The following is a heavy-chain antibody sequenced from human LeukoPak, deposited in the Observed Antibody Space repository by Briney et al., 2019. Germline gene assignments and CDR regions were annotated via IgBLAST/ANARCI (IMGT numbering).Heavy chain of an antibody. V-gene: IGHV1-8*01. D-gene: IGHD2-15*01. Sequence: ASVKVSCKASGYTFTSYDINWVRQATGQGLEWMGWMNPNSGNTGYAHKFQGRVTMTRNTSISTAYMELSSLRSEDTAVYYCARATIYCSGGSCYRGTFDYWGQGTLVTVSS. CDR1: GYTFTSYD. CDR3: ARATIYCSGGSCYRGTFDY. J-gene: IGHJ4*02. CDR2: MNPNSGNT.